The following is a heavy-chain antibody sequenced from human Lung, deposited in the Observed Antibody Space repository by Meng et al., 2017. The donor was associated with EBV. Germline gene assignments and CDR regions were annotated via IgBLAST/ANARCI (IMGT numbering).Heavy chain of an antibody. CDR3: ARSFSVVVTAPPYY. Sequence: QGQLVQFGAEVKKLGASLKVSCKASGYTFTSYAMNWVRQAPGQGLEWMGWINTNTGNPTYAQGFTGRFVFSLDTSVRTAYLQISSLKADETAVYYCARSFSVVVTAPPYYWLQGTLVTVSS. CDR1: GYTFTSYA. CDR2: INTNTGNP. V-gene: IGHV7-4-1*02. J-gene: IGHJ4*02. D-gene: IGHD2-21*02.